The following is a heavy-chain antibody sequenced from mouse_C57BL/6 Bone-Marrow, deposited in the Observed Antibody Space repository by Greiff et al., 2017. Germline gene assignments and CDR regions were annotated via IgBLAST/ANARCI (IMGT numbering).Heavy chain of an antibody. CDR2: ISSGGDYI. J-gene: IGHJ2*01. CDR1: GFTFSSYA. V-gene: IGHV5-9-1*02. D-gene: IGHD2-10*01. CDR3: KRVLLGFDY. Sequence: EVQRLQSGEGLVKPGGSLKLSCAASGFTFSSYAMSWVRQTPEQRLEWVAYISSGGDYIYYADTVKGRFTISRDNASNTLYLQMSSLKSEDTAMYYCKRVLLGFDYWGQGTTLTVSS.